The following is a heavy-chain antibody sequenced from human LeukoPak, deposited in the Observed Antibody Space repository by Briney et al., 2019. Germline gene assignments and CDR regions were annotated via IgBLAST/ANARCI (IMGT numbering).Heavy chain of an antibody. Sequence: GGSLRLSCVGSGFPFSSYWMSWVRQAPGKGLEWVANIKYDGAEQYYVDSVRGRFTISRDNAKNSVSLQMNSLRAEDTAVYYCARVGYCSSTSCPSDYWGQGTLVTVSS. CDR1: GFPFSSYW. V-gene: IGHV3-7*01. D-gene: IGHD2-2*01. CDR3: ARVGYCSSTSCPSDY. J-gene: IGHJ4*02. CDR2: IKYDGAEQ.